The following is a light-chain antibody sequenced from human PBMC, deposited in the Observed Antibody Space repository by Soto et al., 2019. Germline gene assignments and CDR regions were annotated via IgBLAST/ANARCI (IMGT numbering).Light chain of an antibody. Sequence: EIVMTQSPATLSVSPGEGATLSCRASQSVSSKLAWYQQKPGQAPRLLIYGASTRATGIPARFSGSGSGTKFTLIISSLQSEDSAVYYCQQYNNWPRTFDQGTRLEI. CDR2: GAS. CDR1: QSVSSK. V-gene: IGKV3-15*01. CDR3: QQYNNWPRT. J-gene: IGKJ5*01.